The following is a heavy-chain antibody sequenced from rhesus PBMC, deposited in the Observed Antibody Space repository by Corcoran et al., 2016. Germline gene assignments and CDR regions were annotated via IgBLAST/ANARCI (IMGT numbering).Heavy chain of an antibody. Sequence: QVQLQESGQGLVKPSETLSLPFAVSGYSLISGYVWSWIRQPPGKGLEWIGYIGGSSGSTNYNPSLKSRVTISKDTSKNQFSLKLSSVTTADTAVYYCARDRGYFDYWGQGVLVTVSS. V-gene: IGHV4-127*01. CDR1: GYSLISGYV. J-gene: IGHJ4*01. CDR2: IGGSSGST. CDR3: ARDRGYFDY.